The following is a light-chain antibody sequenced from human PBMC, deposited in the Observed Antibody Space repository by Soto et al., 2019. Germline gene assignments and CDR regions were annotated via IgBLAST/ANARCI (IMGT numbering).Light chain of an antibody. J-gene: IGKJ1*01. CDR3: QQYTNTNNPWM. CDR1: QTITTW. Sequence: DIRVTQSPPTLSASVGDRVTITCRASQTITTWMAWYQQKPGKAPKLLVYDASTLQSGVATRFSGSGSGTEFTLIISGLQPEESATYYCQQYTNTNNPWMFGQGTKGDI. CDR2: DAS. V-gene: IGKV1-5*01.